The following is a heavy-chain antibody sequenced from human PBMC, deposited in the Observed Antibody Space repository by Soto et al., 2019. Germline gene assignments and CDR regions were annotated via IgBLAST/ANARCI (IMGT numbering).Heavy chain of an antibody. J-gene: IGHJ4*02. CDR2: VHYSGST. Sequence: SETLSLTCAVSGGSISSCNWWSWIRQPPGKGLEWIGVVHYSGSTGYNPSLKSRVTISVDTSKNQLSLKVTSVTTADTAIYFCARGRVPAVWGQGTLVTVSS. D-gene: IGHD3-10*01. CDR1: GGSISSCNW. V-gene: IGHV4-28*03. CDR3: ARGRVPAV.